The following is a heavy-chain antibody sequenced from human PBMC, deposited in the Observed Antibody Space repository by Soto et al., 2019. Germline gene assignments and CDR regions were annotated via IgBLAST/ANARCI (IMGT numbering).Heavy chain of an antibody. D-gene: IGHD2-2*01. Sequence: SETLSLTCTVSGGSISSGDYYWSWIRRPPGKGLEWIGYIYYSGSTYYNPSLKSRVTISVDTSKNQFSLKLSSVTAADTAVYYCARAQYCSSTSCYLPNWFDPWGQGTLVTVSS. CDR3: ARAQYCSSTSCYLPNWFDP. V-gene: IGHV4-30-4*01. CDR2: IYYSGST. J-gene: IGHJ5*02. CDR1: GGSISSGDYY.